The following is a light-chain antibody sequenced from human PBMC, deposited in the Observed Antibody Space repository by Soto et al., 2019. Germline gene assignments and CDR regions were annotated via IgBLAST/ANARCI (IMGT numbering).Light chain of an antibody. Sequence: EIVLTQSPATLSVSTGERATLSCRASQSVTTNVAWYQQKPGQAPRLLISDASYRATGIPARFSGSGSGTDFTLTISRLEPEVFGLDFSQQRSNWPITVGQRTRLEI. CDR2: DAS. CDR3: QQRSNWPIT. J-gene: IGKJ5*01. CDR1: QSVTTN. V-gene: IGKV3-11*01.